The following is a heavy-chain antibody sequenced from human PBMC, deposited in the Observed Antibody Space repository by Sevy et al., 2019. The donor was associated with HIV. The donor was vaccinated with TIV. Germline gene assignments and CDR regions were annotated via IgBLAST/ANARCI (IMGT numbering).Heavy chain of an antibody. CDR2: INHSGST. CDR1: GGSFSGYY. V-gene: IGHV4-34*01. CDR3: ARGGSCSGGTCYWRSYDY. D-gene: IGHD2-15*01. J-gene: IGHJ4*02. Sequence: SETLSLTCAVYGGSFSGYYWTWIRQPPGRGLEWIGEINHSGSTNYSPSLKSRVTMSVDTSKNQFSLNLSSVTAADTAVYYCARGGSCSGGTCYWRSYDYWGQGTPVTVSS.